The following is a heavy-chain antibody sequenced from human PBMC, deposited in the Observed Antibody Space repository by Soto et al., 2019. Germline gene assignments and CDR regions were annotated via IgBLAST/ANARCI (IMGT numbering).Heavy chain of an antibody. Sequence: ASVKVSCKANGYTFRNYAMHWVRQAPGQGLEWMGWINGGNGNTKYSQKFQGRVTITRDTSASTAYMELSSLRSGDTAVYYCARDGPIYDILSARYFYGMDVWGQGTTVTVSS. V-gene: IGHV1-3*01. CDR1: GYTFRNYA. J-gene: IGHJ6*02. D-gene: IGHD3-9*01. CDR2: INGGNGNT. CDR3: ARDGPIYDILSARYFYGMDV.